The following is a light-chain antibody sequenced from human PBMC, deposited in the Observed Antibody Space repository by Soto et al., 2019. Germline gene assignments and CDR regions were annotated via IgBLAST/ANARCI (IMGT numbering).Light chain of an antibody. CDR1: QSVSSSY. V-gene: IGKV3-20*01. Sequence: EIVLTQSPGTLSLSPGERATLSCRASQSVSSSYLAWYQQKPGQAPRLLIYGASGRATGIQDRFSGSGSGTDFTLTIRRLEPEDFAVYYCKQYGSSPQTFGQGTKVDIK. J-gene: IGKJ1*01. CDR2: GAS. CDR3: KQYGSSPQT.